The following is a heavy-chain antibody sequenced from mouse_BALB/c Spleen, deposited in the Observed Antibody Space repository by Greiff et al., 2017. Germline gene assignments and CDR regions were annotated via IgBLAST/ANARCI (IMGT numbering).Heavy chain of an antibody. Sequence: EVHLVESGGGLVQPGGSRKLSCAASGFTFSSFGMHWVRQAPEKGLEWVAYISSGSSTIYYADTVKGRFTISRDNPKNTLFLQMTSLRSEDTAMYYCASAPGFAYWGQGTLVTVSA. V-gene: IGHV5-17*02. CDR2: ISSGSSTI. J-gene: IGHJ3*01. CDR3: ASAPGFAY. CDR1: GFTFSSFG.